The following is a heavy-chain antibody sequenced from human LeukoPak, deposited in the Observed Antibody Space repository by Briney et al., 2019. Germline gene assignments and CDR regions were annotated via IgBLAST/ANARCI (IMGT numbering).Heavy chain of an antibody. CDR3: ARGGSSGYYYDYYFDY. CDR1: GYSFTTYG. V-gene: IGHV7-4-1*02. D-gene: IGHD3-22*01. Sequence: ASVKVSCKASGYSFTTYGIYWVRQAPGQGLEWMGWINTDTGKPTYAQGFTGRFVLSLDTSVTTAYLQISSLKAEDTAVYYCARGGSSGYYYDYYFDYWGQGTLVTVSS. J-gene: IGHJ4*02. CDR2: INTDTGKP.